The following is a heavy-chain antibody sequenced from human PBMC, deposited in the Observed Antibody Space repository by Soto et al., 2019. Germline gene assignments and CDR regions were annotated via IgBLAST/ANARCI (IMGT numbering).Heavy chain of an antibody. J-gene: IGHJ4*02. D-gene: IGHD3-16*02. CDR1: GFTFSSYS. V-gene: IGHV3-21*01. CDR2: ISSSSSYI. CDR3: ASGNYDYIWGSYRYSDY. Sequence: ESGGGLVKPGGSLRLSCAASGFTFSSYSMNWVRQAPGTGLEWVSSISSSSSYIYYADSVKGRFTISRDNAKNSLYLQMNSLRAEDTAVYYCASGNYDYIWGSYRYSDYWGQGTLVTVSS.